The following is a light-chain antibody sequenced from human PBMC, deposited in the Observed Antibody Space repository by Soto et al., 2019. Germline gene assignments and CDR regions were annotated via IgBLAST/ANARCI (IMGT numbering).Light chain of an antibody. CDR1: QSVSSSY. J-gene: IGKJ4*01. V-gene: IGKV3-20*01. Sequence: EIVLTQSPGTLSLSPGERATLSCRASQSVSSSYLAWYQQKPGQAPRLLIYGASSRATGIPDRISGSGSGTDFTLTISRLEPEDFAVYYCQQYGSSPLTLGGGTRVDIK. CDR2: GAS. CDR3: QQYGSSPLT.